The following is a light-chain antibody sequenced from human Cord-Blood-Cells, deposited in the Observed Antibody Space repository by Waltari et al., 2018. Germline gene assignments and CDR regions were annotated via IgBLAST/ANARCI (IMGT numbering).Light chain of an antibody. CDR2: DVS. CDR3: CSYAGSYTV. V-gene: IGLV2-11*01. J-gene: IGLJ2*01. CDR1: SSDVGGYNY. Sequence: QSALTQPRSVSGSPGQSVTISCTGTSSDVGGYNYVPWYQQHPGKAPKLMIYDVSKWPSGVPDRFSGSKSGNTASLTISGLQAEDEADYYCCSYAGSYTVFGGGTKLTVL.